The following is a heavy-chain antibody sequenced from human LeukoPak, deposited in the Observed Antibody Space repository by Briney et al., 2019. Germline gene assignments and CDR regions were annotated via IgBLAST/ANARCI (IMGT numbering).Heavy chain of an antibody. Sequence: GGSLRLSCAASGFTFSSYWVSWVRQAPGKGLEWVANIKQDGSEKYYVDSVKGRFTISRDNAKNSLYLQMNSLRAEDTAVYYCARPKGRIAVAGFDYWGQGTLVTVSS. D-gene: IGHD6-19*01. CDR2: IKQDGSEK. CDR1: GFTFSSYW. J-gene: IGHJ4*02. CDR3: ARPKGRIAVAGFDY. V-gene: IGHV3-7*03.